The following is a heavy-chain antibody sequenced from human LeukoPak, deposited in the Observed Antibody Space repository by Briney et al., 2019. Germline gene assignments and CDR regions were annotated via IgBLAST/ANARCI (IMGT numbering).Heavy chain of an antibody. D-gene: IGHD3-3*01. CDR2: IWYDGSNK. CDR1: GFTFRSYG. Sequence: GRSLRLSCAASGFTFRSYGMHWVRQAPGKGLEWVAIIWYDGSNKYYADSVKGRFTISRGNSKNTLYLQMGSLRAEDTAVYYCARLITIFGYIDYWGQGTLVTVSS. CDR3: ARLITIFGYIDY. V-gene: IGHV3-33*01. J-gene: IGHJ4*02.